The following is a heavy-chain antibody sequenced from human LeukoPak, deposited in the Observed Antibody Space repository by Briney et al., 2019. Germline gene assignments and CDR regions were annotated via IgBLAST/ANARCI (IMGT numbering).Heavy chain of an antibody. J-gene: IGHJ4*02. Sequence: SETLSLTCSVSGDSISSYYWSWIRQPPGKGLEWIGYIYYSGSTNYNPSLKSRVTISVDTSKNQFSLKLSSVTAADTAVYYCARQLKHYDSSGYYQYWGQGTLVTVSS. D-gene: IGHD3-22*01. CDR2: IYYSGST. V-gene: IGHV4-59*08. CDR3: ARQLKHYDSSGYYQY. CDR1: GDSISSYY.